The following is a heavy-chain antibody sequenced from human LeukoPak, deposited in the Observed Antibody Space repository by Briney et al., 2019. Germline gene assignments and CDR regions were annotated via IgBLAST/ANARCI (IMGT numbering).Heavy chain of an antibody. CDR2: INPNSGGT. D-gene: IGHD6-19*01. J-gene: IGHJ4*02. CDR1: GYTFTGYY. Sequence: ASVKVSCKASGYTFTGYYMHWARQAPGQGLEWMGRINPNSGGTNYAQKFQGRVTMTRDTSISTAYMELSRLRSDDTAVYYCARVGQWLGQYYFDYWGQGTLVTVSS. CDR3: ARVGQWLGQYYFDY. V-gene: IGHV1-2*06.